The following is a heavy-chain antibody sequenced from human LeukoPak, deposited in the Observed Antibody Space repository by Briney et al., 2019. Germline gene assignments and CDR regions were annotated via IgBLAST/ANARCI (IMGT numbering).Heavy chain of an antibody. Sequence: GGSLRLSCAASGFTFSSSWMTWARQAPGKGLEWVANINRDGGEKHYVDSVKGRFTISRDNAKSSLYLQMNSLRAEDTAVYYCAREPGIGYAFDIWGQGTMVTVSS. CDR3: AREPGIGYAFDI. CDR1: GFTFSSSW. J-gene: IGHJ3*02. CDR2: INRDGGEK. V-gene: IGHV3-7*01. D-gene: IGHD3-10*01.